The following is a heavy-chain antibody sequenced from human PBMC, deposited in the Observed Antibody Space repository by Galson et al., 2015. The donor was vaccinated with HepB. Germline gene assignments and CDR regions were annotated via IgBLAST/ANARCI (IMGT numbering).Heavy chain of an antibody. CDR2: ISGHNGNT. V-gene: IGHV1-18*01. CDR3: ARTAIFGVVINYYGMDV. J-gene: IGHJ6*02. Sequence: SVKVSCKASGYTFTGYGIAWVRQAPGQGLEWMGWISGHNGNTNYAQILQGRVTMTTDTSTRTAYMEMRSLRFDDTAVYYCARTAIFGVVINYYGMDVWGQGTTVTVSS. D-gene: IGHD3-3*01. CDR1: GYTFTGYG.